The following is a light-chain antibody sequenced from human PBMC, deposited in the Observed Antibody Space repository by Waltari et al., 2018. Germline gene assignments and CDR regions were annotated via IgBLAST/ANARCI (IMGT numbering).Light chain of an antibody. CDR2: VKH. CDR3: TSRDSTGNLL. Sequence: SELTQDPAVSVALGQTVKITCQGDSLRTYYASWHQQRPGQAPLLVIYVKHNRPQGIPGRFSGSSSGSTASLTITGVQAEDEADYYCTSRDSTGNLLFGGGTKLTVL. J-gene: IGLJ2*01. V-gene: IGLV3-19*01. CDR1: SLRTYY.